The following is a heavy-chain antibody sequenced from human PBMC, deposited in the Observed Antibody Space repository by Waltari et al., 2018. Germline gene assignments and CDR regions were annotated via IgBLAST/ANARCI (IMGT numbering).Heavy chain of an antibody. J-gene: IGHJ4*02. CDR1: GYTFTGYY. D-gene: IGHD6-6*01. CDR2: INPNSGGT. V-gene: IGHV1-2*06. CDR3: ARHSEGSSSFDY. Sequence: QVQLVQSGAEVKKPGASVKVSCKASGYTFTGYYMHWVRQAPGQGLEWMGRINPNSGGTNYAQKFQGRVTITADKSTSTAYMELSSLRSEDTAVYYCARHSEGSSSFDYWGQGTLVTVSS.